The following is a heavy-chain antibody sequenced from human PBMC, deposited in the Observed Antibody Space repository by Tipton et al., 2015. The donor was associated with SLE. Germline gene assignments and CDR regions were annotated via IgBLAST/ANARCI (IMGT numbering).Heavy chain of an antibody. D-gene: IGHD3-22*01. CDR2: IFASGST. CDR1: GGSISSGGYY. Sequence: TLSLTCTVSGGSISSGGYYWSWIRQPAGKGLEWIGRIFASGSTNYNPSLSSRVTISLDTSKKQFSLRLKSATAADTAVYYCARVGHGFDSSGYNSHYYYYMDVWGKGTTVTVSS. CDR3: ARVGHGFDSSGYNSHYYYYMDV. J-gene: IGHJ6*03. V-gene: IGHV4-61*02.